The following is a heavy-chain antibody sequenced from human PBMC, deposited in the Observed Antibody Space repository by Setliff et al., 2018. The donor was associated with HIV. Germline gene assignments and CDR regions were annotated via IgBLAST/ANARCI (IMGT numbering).Heavy chain of an antibody. CDR1: GGSFGAYY. Sequence: SETLSLTCAVYGGSFGAYYWTWTRQPPGKGLEWIGEINRSGNTKYNPSLKSRVTISIDTSKKQFSLKLNSVTAADTAVYYCARETSVTPVGLDHWGQGTLVTVSS. V-gene: IGHV4-34*01. J-gene: IGHJ1*01. CDR2: INRSGNT. D-gene: IGHD1-1*01. CDR3: ARETSVTPVGLDH.